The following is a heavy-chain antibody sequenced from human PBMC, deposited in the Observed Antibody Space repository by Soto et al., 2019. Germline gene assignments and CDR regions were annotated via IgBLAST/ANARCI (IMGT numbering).Heavy chain of an antibody. V-gene: IGHV1-8*01. D-gene: IGHD2-2*02. CDR2: MNPNSGNT. CDR3: AILGYCISTSCYSSFDI. J-gene: IGHJ3*02. Sequence: ASVKVSCKASGYTFTSYDINWVRQATGQGLEWMGWMNPNSGNTGYAQKFQGRVTMTRNTSISTAYMELSSLRSEDTAVYYCAILGYCISTSCYSSFDIWGQGTMVTV. CDR1: GYTFTSYD.